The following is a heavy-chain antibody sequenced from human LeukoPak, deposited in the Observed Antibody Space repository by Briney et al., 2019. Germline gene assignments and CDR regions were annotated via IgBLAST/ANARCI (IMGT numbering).Heavy chain of an antibody. CDR2: INSGDSYT. V-gene: IGHV5-51*01. Sequence: GESLKISCKVSGYSLTRYWIGWARQMPGKGLEWVGIINSGDSYTRYSPSFQGQVTISLDKSINTAFLQWNTLEASDTAIYYCATTGYSSHWKYYWGQGTLVTVSS. CDR1: GYSLTRYW. CDR3: ATTGYSSHWKYY. J-gene: IGHJ4*02. D-gene: IGHD6-13*01.